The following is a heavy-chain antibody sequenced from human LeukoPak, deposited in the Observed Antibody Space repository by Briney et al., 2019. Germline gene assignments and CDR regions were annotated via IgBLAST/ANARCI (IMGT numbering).Heavy chain of an antibody. CDR2: IYPSDSET. CDR3: ARRDSNGYYGSV. V-gene: IGHV5-51*01. J-gene: IGHJ4*02. D-gene: IGHD3-22*01. Sequence: GDSLKISCKGSGYSFTTYYIGWVRQMPGKGLEWMGIIYPSDSETRYSPSFQGQVTISADKSISTAYLQWSTLKASDTAMYYCARRDSNGYYGSVWGQGTLVTVSS. CDR1: GYSFTTYY.